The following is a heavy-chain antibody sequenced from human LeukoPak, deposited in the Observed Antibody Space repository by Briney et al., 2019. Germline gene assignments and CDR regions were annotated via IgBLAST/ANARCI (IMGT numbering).Heavy chain of an antibody. CDR2: INGSGGST. CDR3: AKRIQSAMATGY. J-gene: IGHJ4*02. CDR1: GFTFSSYA. D-gene: IGHD5-18*01. Sequence: GGSLRLSCAASGFTFSSYAMSWVRQAPGKGLEWVSDINGSGGSTYYVDSVKGRFTISRDNSKNTLYLQMNSLRAEDTAVYYCAKRIQSAMATGYWGQGTLVTVSS. V-gene: IGHV3-23*01.